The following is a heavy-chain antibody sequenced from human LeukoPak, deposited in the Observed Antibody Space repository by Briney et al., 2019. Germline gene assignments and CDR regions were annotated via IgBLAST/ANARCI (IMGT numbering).Heavy chain of an antibody. CDR3: ARVSSGLFDY. J-gene: IGHJ4*02. D-gene: IGHD3-22*01. CDR1: GGAFSSTNW. V-gene: IGHV4-4*02. CDR2: SFYSGDT. Sequence: KPSETLSLTCTVSGGAFSSTNWWSWVRQSPGKGLEWIGESFYSGDTNYNPSLKSRVTISIDKSNNQFTLKLSSVTAADTAVYYCARVSSGLFDYWGQGTLVTVSS.